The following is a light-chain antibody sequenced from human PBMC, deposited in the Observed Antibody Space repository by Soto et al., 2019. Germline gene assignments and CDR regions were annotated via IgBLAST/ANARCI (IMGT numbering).Light chain of an antibody. CDR3: QQYSGSPFT. CDR2: SAS. J-gene: IGKJ3*01. CDR1: QTIGSNF. V-gene: IGKV3-20*01. Sequence: EIVLTQSPGTLSLSPGDRATLSCRASQTIGSNFLAWFQKRPGQAPRLLIYSASSRATGISDRFSGSWSGTDFTLTISRLEPEDFAVYYCQQYSGSPFTFGPGTKVDIK.